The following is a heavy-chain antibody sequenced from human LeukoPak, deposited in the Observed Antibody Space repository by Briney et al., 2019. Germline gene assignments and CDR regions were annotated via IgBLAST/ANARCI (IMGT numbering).Heavy chain of an antibody. V-gene: IGHV1-69*06. CDR2: IIPIFGTA. D-gene: IGHD6-13*01. CDR1: GGTFSSYA. J-gene: IGHJ4*02. Sequence: SVKVSCKASGGTFSSYAISWVRQAPGQGLEWMGGIIPIFGTANYAQKFQGRVTITADKSTSTAYMELSSLRSEDTAVYYCARVGIAAGLFDYWGQGTLVTVSS. CDR3: ARVGIAAGLFDY.